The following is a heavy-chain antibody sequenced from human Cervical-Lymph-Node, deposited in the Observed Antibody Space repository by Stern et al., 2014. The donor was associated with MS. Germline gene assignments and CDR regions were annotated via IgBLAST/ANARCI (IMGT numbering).Heavy chain of an antibody. CDR1: GYTFTSYG. V-gene: IGHV1-18*01. CDR3: ARDRPYPAARPSHDY. J-gene: IGHJ4*02. Sequence: QMQLVQSVAEVKKPGASVKVSCQASGYTFTSYGISWVRQAPGQGLEWMGWISAYNGNTNYAQKLQGRVTMTTDTSTSTAYMELRSLRSDDTAVYYCARDRPYPAARPSHDYWGQGTLVTVSS. D-gene: IGHD6-6*01. CDR2: ISAYNGNT.